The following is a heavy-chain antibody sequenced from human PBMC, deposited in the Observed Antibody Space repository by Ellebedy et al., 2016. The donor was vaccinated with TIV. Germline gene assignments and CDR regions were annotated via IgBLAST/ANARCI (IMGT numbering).Heavy chain of an antibody. J-gene: IGHJ4*02. V-gene: IGHV4-39*01. CDR2: INYNGNT. CDR1: GGSIGSSNYW. Sequence: MPSETLSLTCTVSGGSIGSSNYWWGWIRQPPGKGLEWIGSINYNGNTHFNPSLKSRVTMSADTSKDQLSLKLSSVTAADTAVCFCARHVGNSRYYLDYWGQGILVTVSS. CDR3: ARHVGNSRYYLDY. D-gene: IGHD1/OR15-1a*01.